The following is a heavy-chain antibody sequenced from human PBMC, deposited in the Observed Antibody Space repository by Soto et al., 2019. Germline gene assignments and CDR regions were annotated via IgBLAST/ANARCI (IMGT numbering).Heavy chain of an antibody. V-gene: IGHV1-18*01. D-gene: IGHD2-2*03. J-gene: IGHJ4*02. CDR2: ISAYNGNT. CDR1: GYTFTSYG. CDR3: ARSPLGYCSSTSCHRRWFDY. Sequence: QVQLVQSGAEVKKPGASVKVSCKASGYTFTSYGISWVRQAPGQGLEWMGWISAYNGNTNYAQKLQGRVTMTTDTATSTAYMELRSLRSDDTAVYYCARSPLGYCSSTSCHRRWFDYWGQGTLVTVSS.